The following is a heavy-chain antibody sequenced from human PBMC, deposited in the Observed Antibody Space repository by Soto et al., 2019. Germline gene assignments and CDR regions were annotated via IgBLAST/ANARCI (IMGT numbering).Heavy chain of an antibody. D-gene: IGHD3-10*01. CDR2: IKQDGREK. J-gene: IGHJ4*02. V-gene: IGHV3-7*01. CDR3: ALIGMRQWFGRSDSRDY. CDR1: GFTFSSYW. Sequence: EVQLVESGGGLVLPGGSLRLACAASGFTFSSYWMSWVRQAPGKGLEWVANIKQDGREKYYVDSVKGRFTNPRDNAKNTLDMQMNSLGAEDTAVYHCALIGMRQWFGRSDSRDYWGQGTLVTVSS.